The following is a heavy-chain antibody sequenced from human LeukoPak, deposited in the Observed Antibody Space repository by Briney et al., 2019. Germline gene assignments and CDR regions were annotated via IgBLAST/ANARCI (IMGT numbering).Heavy chain of an antibody. CDR3: ARDPIGDFWSGYIPLGYMDV. CDR2: INPNTGGT. CDR1: GYTFTSYG. D-gene: IGHD3-3*01. V-gene: IGHV1-18*01. Sequence: ASVKVSCKASGYTFTSYGISWVRQAPGQGLECMGWINPNTGGTNYAQKLQGRVTMTTDTSTSTAYMELSRLRSDDTAVYYCARDPIGDFWSGYIPLGYMDVWGKGTTVTVSS. J-gene: IGHJ6*03.